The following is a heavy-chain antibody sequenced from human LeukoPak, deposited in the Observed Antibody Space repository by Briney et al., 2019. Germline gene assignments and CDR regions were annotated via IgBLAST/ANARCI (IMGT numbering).Heavy chain of an antibody. J-gene: IGHJ4*02. CDR2: ISGSGHST. CDR1: GFTFTSYG. V-gene: IGHV3-23*01. D-gene: IGHD6-19*01. CDR3: AKDLSSGSRRAY. Sequence: PGGTLRLSCAASGFTFTSYGMSWVRQTPGKGLEWVSSISGSGHSTYYADSVRGRFTISRDNSKNTLYLQMNSLRAEDTGVYYCAKDLSSGSRRAYWGQGTLVTVSS.